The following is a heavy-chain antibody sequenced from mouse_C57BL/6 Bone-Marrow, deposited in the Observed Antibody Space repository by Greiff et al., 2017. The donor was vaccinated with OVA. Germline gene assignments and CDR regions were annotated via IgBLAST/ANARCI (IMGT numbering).Heavy chain of an antibody. CDR1: GYTFTDYY. J-gene: IGHJ2*01. D-gene: IGHD2-3*01. V-gene: IGHV1-26*01. CDR2: INPNNGGT. Sequence: VQLQQSGPELVKPGASVKISCKASGYTFTDYYMNWVKQSHGKSLEWIGDINPNNGGTSYNQKFKGKATLTVDKSSSTAYMELRSLTSEDSAVYYCARDDCYPVDYWGQGTTLTVSS. CDR3: ARDDCYPVDY.